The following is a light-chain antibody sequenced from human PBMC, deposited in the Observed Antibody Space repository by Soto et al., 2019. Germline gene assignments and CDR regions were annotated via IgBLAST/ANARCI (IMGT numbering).Light chain of an antibody. V-gene: IGKV3-20*01. J-gene: IGKJ5*01. Sequence: EIALTQSPGTLSLSPGERATLSCRASQSVSSSNLAWYQQKPGQAPRLLIFGASGRATGIPDRFSGSGSGTDLTLTIRRLEPEDFAVYYCQQYGGSPPITFGQGTRLEIK. CDR2: GAS. CDR3: QQYGGSPPIT. CDR1: QSVSSSN.